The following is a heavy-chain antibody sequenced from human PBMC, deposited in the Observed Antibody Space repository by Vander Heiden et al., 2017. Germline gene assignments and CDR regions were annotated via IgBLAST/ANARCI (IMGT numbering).Heavy chain of an antibody. D-gene: IGHD7-27*01. V-gene: IGHV3-9*01. CDR1: GFTFDAYA. Sequence: EVQLVESGGGVVQPGRSLRLSCAASGFTFDAYAMHWGRQAPGKGLELVSGISWNSGSIGYADSVKGRFTISRDNAKNSLYLQMNSLRAEDTALYYCAKDINYEYYLGIYFDYWGQGTLVTVSS. J-gene: IGHJ4*02. CDR2: ISWNSGSI. CDR3: AKDINYEYYLGIYFDY.